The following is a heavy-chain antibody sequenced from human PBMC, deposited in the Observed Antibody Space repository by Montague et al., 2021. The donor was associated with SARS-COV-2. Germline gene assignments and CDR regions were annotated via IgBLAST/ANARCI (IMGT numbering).Heavy chain of an antibody. J-gene: IGHJ2*01. V-gene: IGHV4-59*12. Sequence: ESLSLTCTVSGGSISTYYWSWIRQPPGKGLEWIGYIYYSGSTNYSPSLKSRVTISVDTSKNQFSLKLSSVTAADTAAYYCARDGYNAHQNYWYFDLWGRGTLVTVSS. D-gene: IGHD5-24*01. CDR2: IYYSGST. CDR1: GGSISTYY. CDR3: ARDGYNAHQNYWYFDL.